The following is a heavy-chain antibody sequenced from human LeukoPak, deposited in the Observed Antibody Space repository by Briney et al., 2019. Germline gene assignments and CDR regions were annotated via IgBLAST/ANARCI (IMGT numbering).Heavy chain of an antibody. J-gene: IGHJ4*02. CDR3: AKGDLGFGNYYFDY. CDR1: GFTFDDYA. Sequence: GRSLRLSCAASGFTFDDYAMHWVRQAPGKGLEWVSSISGSGGTTYTADSVKGRFTISRDNSKNTLYLQMNSLRAEDTAVYYCAKGDLGFGNYYFDYWGQGTLVTVSS. D-gene: IGHD1-1*01. CDR2: ISGSGGTT. V-gene: IGHV3-23*01.